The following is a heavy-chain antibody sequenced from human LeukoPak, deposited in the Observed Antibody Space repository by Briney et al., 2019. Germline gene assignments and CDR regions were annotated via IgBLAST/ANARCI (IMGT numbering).Heavy chain of an antibody. J-gene: IGHJ4*02. D-gene: IGHD2-15*01. CDR3: AIRYCSGGSCYSGGPYFDY. Sequence: PSETLSLTCTVSGGSISSGDYYWSWIRQPPGKGLEWIGYIYYSGSTYYNPSLKSRVTISVDTSKNQFSLKLSSVTAADTAVYYCAIRYCSGGSCYSGGPYFDYWGQGTLVTVSS. CDR2: IYYSGST. V-gene: IGHV4-30-4*08. CDR1: GGSISSGDYY.